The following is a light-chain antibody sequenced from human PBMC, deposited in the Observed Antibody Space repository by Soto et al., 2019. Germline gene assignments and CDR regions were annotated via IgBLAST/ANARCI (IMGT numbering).Light chain of an antibody. J-gene: IGLJ3*02. CDR3: QTWGTGDWV. V-gene: IGLV4-69*01. Sequence: QLVLTQSPSASASLGASVKLTCTLSSGHSSYAIAWHQQQPEKGPWYLMKLNSDGSHSKGDGIPDRFSGSSSGAERYLTISSLQSEDEADYYCQTWGTGDWVFGGGTKLTVL. CDR2: LNSDGSH. CDR1: SGHSSYA.